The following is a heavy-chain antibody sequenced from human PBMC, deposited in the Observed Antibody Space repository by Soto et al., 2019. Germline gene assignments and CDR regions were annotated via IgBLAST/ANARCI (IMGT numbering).Heavy chain of an antibody. CDR1: GYTFTTYS. CDR3: SRAGDNKGYWAASSDY. CDR2: ISTYTGST. D-gene: IGHD3-22*01. J-gene: IGHJ4*02. V-gene: IGHV1-18*01. Sequence: QVQLVQSGAEVKKPGASVKVSCKASGYTFTTYSLSWVRQAPGQGREWMGWISTYTGSTNYAQKLQGRGTMARDTATSTAYMELRSLRSAGTAVYYCSRAGDNKGYWAASSDYWGQGTLVTVSS.